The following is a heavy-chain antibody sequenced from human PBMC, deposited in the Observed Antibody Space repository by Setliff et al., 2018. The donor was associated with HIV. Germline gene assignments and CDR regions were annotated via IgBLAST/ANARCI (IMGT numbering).Heavy chain of an antibody. CDR3: ARHESGRSSSWSNFDY. J-gene: IGHJ4*02. V-gene: IGHV4-38-2*01. Sequence: KTSETLSLTCAVSGYSIRSGYYWGWIRQPPGKGLEWIGSIYHSGSTYYNPSLKSRVSISVDTSKNQFSLKLSSVTAADTAVYYCARHESGRSSSWSNFDYWGQGTLVTVSS. CDR1: GYSIRSGYY. CDR2: IYHSGST. D-gene: IGHD6-13*01.